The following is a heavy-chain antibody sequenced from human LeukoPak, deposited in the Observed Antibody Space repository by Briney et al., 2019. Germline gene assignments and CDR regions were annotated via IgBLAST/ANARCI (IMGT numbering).Heavy chain of an antibody. V-gene: IGHV1-2*02. D-gene: IGHD2-2*01. CDR1: GYTFTGYY. Sequence: ASVKVSCKASGYTFTGYYMHWVRQAPGQGLEWMGWINPNSGGTNYAQKFQGRVTMTRDTSISTAYMELSSLRSEDTAVYYCARASDGYCSSTSCPYYYYYYYMDVWGKGTTVTVSS. CDR2: INPNSGGT. CDR3: ARASDGYCSSTSCPYYYYYYYMDV. J-gene: IGHJ6*03.